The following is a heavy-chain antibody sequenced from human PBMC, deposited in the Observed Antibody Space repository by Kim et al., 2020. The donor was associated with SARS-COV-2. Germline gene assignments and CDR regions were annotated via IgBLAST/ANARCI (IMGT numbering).Heavy chain of an antibody. J-gene: IGHJ4*02. Sequence: GGSLRLSCAASGFTFSSYAMSWVRQAPGKVLDWVSAISGSGGITYYADSVKGRFTISRDNSKNTLYLQMNSLRAEDTAVFYCAKSEAAYYYGSGSYYRGRPFAFWGQRTMVTISS. D-gene: IGHD3-10*01. CDR3: AKSEAAYYYGSGSYYRGRPFAF. CDR1: GFTFSSYA. CDR2: ISGSGGIT. V-gene: IGHV3-23*01.